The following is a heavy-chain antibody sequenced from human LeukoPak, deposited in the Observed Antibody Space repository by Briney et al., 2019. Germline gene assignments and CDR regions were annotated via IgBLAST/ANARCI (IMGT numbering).Heavy chain of an antibody. J-gene: IGHJ4*02. Sequence: AASVKVSCKASGYTFTGYYMHWVRQAPGQGLEWMGWINPNSGGTNYAQKFQGRVTMTRDTSISTAYMELSRLRSDDTAVYYCARLVGGSAYYFDYWGQGTLVTVSS. V-gene: IGHV1-2*02. D-gene: IGHD2-15*01. CDR1: GYTFTGYY. CDR3: ARLVGGSAYYFDY. CDR2: INPNSGGT.